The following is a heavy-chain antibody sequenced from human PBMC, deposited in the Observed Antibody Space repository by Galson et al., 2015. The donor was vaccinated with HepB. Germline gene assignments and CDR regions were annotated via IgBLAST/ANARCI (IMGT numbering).Heavy chain of an antibody. CDR1: GFTFSSYS. D-gene: IGHD3-22*01. CDR2: ISSSSSYI. Sequence: SLRLSCAASGFTFSSYSMNWVRQAPGKGLEWVSSISSSSSYIYYADSVKGRFTISIDNAKNSLYLQMDSLRAEDTAVYYCAREADYYDSSGYYYHDAFDIWGQGTMVTVSS. CDR3: AREADYYDSSGYYYHDAFDI. J-gene: IGHJ3*02. V-gene: IGHV3-21*01.